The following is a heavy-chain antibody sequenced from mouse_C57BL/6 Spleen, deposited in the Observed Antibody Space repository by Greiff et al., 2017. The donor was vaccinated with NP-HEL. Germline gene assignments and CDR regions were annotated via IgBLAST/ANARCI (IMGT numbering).Heavy chain of an antibody. CDR1: GYTFTSYW. D-gene: IGHD4-1*01. J-gene: IGHJ2*01. CDR2: IYPSDSET. Sequence: QVQLQQPGAELVRPGSSVKLSCKASGYTFTSYWMDWVKQRPGQGLEWIGNIYPSDSETHYNQKFKDKATLTVDKSSSPAYMQLSSLTSEATAGYYCASLCLGRDDWGHGTTLSVAS. CDR3: ASLCLGRDD. V-gene: IGHV1-61*01.